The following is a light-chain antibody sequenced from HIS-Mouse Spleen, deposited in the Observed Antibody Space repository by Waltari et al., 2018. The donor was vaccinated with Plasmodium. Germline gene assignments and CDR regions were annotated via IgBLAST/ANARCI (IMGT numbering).Light chain of an antibody. CDR2: GAS. J-gene: IGKJ3*01. CDR3: QQYNNWSFT. CDR1: QSISSN. V-gene: IGKV3-15*01. Sequence: IVMTQSPATLSVSPGDRAPFSCRASQSISSNLAWYQQKPGQAPRLLIYGASTKATGIPARFSGSGSGTEFTLTISSLQSEDFAVYYCQQYNNWSFTFGPGTKVDIK.